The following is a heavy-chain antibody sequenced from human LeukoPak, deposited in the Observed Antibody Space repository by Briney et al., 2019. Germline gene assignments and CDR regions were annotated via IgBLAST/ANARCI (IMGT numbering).Heavy chain of an antibody. CDR1: GFTFSSYS. CDR3: ARRGGSYLPLDY. V-gene: IGHV3-21*01. CDR2: ISSSSSYI. Sequence: GGSLRLSCAASGFTFSSYSMNCVRQAPGKGLEWVSSISSSSSYIYYADSVKGRFTISRDNAKNSLYLQMNSLRAEDTAVYYCARRGGSYLPLDYWGQGTLVTVSS. J-gene: IGHJ4*02. D-gene: IGHD1-26*01.